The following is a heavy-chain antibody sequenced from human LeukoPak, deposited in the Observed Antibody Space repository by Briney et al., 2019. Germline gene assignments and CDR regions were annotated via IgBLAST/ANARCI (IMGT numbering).Heavy chain of an antibody. J-gene: IGHJ3*02. CDR2: FDPEDGET. CDR1: GYTLTELS. CDR3: ARERPYSSSWYNEGAFDI. V-gene: IGHV1-24*01. Sequence: ASVKLSCKVSGYTLTELSMHWVRQAPGKGLEWMGGFDPEDGETIYAQKFQGRVTMTEDTSTDTAYMELSSLRSDDTAVYYCARERPYSSSWYNEGAFDIWGQGTMVTVSS. D-gene: IGHD6-13*01.